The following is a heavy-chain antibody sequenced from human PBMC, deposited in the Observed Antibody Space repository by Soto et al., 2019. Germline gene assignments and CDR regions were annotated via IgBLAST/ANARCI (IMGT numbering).Heavy chain of an antibody. J-gene: IGHJ4*02. CDR3: ARDVILRSFDWFPPVATIQDY. V-gene: IGHV3-21*01. D-gene: IGHD3-9*01. Sequence: GQSLRLSCAASGFTFSTSIMNWVRQAPGKGLEWVSSISSSSSYIYYADSVKGRFTISRDNAKNSLYLHMNSPKADDTAVYYCARDVILRSFDWFPPVATIQDYWGQGT. CDR2: ISSSSSYI. CDR1: GFTFSTSI.